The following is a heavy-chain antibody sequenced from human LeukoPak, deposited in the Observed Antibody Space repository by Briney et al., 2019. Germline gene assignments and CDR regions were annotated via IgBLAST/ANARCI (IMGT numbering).Heavy chain of an antibody. CDR3: ARAEDTMIVVVIAPGIAFDI. CDR2: INWNGGST. CDR1: GFTFDDYG. J-gene: IGHJ3*02. D-gene: IGHD3-22*01. V-gene: IGHV3-20*04. Sequence: GESLKISCAASGFTFDDYGMSWLRQAPGKGLEWVSGINWNGGSTCYADSVKGGFTISRDNAKNFLYLQMNSLRAEDTALYYCARAEDTMIVVVIAPGIAFDIWGQGTMVTVSS.